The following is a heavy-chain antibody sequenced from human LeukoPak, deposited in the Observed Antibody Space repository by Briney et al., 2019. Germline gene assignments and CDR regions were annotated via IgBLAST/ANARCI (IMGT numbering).Heavy chain of an antibody. Sequence: ASVNVSCKVSGNTFNDLSMNWVRQAPGKGLEWMGGFDPEDVETIYAQKFQGRVTMTEDTSTATAYMDLSSLRPDDTAVYYCATDFYRGRQFDYWGQGTLVTVSS. CDR2: FDPEDVET. J-gene: IGHJ4*02. D-gene: IGHD2/OR15-2a*01. V-gene: IGHV1-24*01. CDR1: GNTFNDLS. CDR3: ATDFYRGRQFDY.